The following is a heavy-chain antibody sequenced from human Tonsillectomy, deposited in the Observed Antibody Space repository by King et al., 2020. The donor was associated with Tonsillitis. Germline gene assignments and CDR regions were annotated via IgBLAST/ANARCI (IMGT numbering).Heavy chain of an antibody. CDR1: GDSISSGSSY. V-gene: IGHV4-61*02. CDR3: ARDDPAVAGTVFDY. D-gene: IGHD6-19*01. Sequence: QLQESGPGLVKPSQTLSLTCTVSGDSISSGSSYCSWIRQPAGKGLEWIGRIYTSGSTNYNPSLKSRVTMSVDTSKNQFSLKLGSVTAADTAVYYCARDDPAVAGTVFDYWGPGTLVTVSS. CDR2: IYTSGST. J-gene: IGHJ4*02.